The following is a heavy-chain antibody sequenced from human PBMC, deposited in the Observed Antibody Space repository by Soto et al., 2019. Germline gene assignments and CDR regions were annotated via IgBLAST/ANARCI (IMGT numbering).Heavy chain of an antibody. Sequence: GGSLRLSCAASGFTFSSYAMSWVRQAPGKGLEWVSAISGSGGSTYYADSVKGRFTISRDNSKNTLYLQMNSLRAEDTAVYYCAKGGAYYDYIWGSSSAFDIWGQGTMVTVSS. D-gene: IGHD3-16*01. J-gene: IGHJ3*02. V-gene: IGHV3-23*01. CDR3: AKGGAYYDYIWGSSSAFDI. CDR1: GFTFSSYA. CDR2: ISGSGGST.